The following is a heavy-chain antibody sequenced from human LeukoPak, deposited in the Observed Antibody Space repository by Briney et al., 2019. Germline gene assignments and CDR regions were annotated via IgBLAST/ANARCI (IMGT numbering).Heavy chain of an antibody. CDR3: VKGRTVTIDY. D-gene: IGHD1-1*01. Sequence: SETLSLTCAVCGGSISGYYWGWIRQPPGKGLEWIGYIYYSGTTNYNPSLKSRVTISVNTSKDQFSLNLRSVTAADTSVYFRVKGRTVTIDYWGQGSLVTVSS. CDR1: GGSISGYY. V-gene: IGHV4-59*01. J-gene: IGHJ4*02. CDR2: IYYSGTT.